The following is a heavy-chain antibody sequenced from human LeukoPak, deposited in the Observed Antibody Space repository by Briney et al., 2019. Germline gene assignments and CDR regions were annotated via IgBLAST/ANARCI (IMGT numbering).Heavy chain of an antibody. CDR1: GFTFRNYA. Sequence: GGSLRLSCAAFGFTFRNYAMSWVRQAPGKGLEWVSTISASDGSTHYADSVKGRFTIPRDNSKNTLYLQMNSLRADDTAVYYCAKKYYYGSGTYLYHFDYWGQGTLVTVSS. CDR2: ISASDGST. D-gene: IGHD3-10*01. J-gene: IGHJ4*02. CDR3: AKKYYYGSGTYLYHFDY. V-gene: IGHV3-23*01.